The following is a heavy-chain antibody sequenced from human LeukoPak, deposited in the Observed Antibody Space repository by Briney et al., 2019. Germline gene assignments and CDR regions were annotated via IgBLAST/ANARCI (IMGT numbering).Heavy chain of an antibody. V-gene: IGHV3-30*04. CDR1: GFIFSNYA. CDR3: ARDTYGSDY. D-gene: IGHD3-10*01. Sequence: GGSLRLSCAASGFIFSNYAMHWVRQAPGKGLEWLIFISYDGSNKYYADSVKGRFTISRDNSKNTLYLQMNSLRAEDTAVYSCARDTYGSDYWGQGTLVTVSS. J-gene: IGHJ4*02. CDR2: ISYDGSNK.